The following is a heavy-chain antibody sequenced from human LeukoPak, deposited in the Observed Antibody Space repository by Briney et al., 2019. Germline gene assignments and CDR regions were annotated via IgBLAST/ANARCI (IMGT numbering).Heavy chain of an antibody. V-gene: IGHV3-66*01. CDR3: ARDGDDYLWGTH. Sequence: GGSLRLSCAASGFTVSSNYMSWVRQAPGKGLEWVSVIYSGGSTYYADSVKGRFTISRDISKNTVYLQMDSLRAEDTAVYYCARDGDDYLWGTHWGQGTLVTVSS. CDR2: IYSGGST. J-gene: IGHJ4*02. D-gene: IGHD3-16*01. CDR1: GFTVSSNY.